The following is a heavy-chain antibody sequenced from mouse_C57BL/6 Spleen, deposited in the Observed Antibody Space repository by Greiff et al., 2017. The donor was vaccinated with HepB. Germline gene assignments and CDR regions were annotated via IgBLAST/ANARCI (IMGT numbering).Heavy chain of an antibody. D-gene: IGHD2-5*01. J-gene: IGHJ3*01. V-gene: IGHV14-3*01. CDR1: GFNIKNTY. CDR3: ARDYYSNYDWFAY. CDR2: IDPANGNT. Sequence: VQLKESVAELVRPGASVKLSCTASGFNIKNTYMHWVKQRPEQGLEWIGRIDPANGNTKYAPKFQGKATITADTSSNTAYLQLSSLTSEDTAIYYCARDYYSNYDWFAYWGQGTLVTVSA.